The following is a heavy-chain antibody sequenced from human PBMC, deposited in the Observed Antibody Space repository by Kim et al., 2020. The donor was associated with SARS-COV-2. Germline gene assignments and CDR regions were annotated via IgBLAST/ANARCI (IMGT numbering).Heavy chain of an antibody. J-gene: IGHJ4*02. V-gene: IGHV4-39*01. D-gene: IGHD3-22*01. Sequence: SQTLSLTCTVSGGSISSSSYYWGWIRQPPGKGLEWIGSIYYSGSTYYNPSLKSRVTISVDTSKNQFSLKLSSVTAADTAVYYCARHGTTYDSSGPLGYWGQGTLVTVSS. CDR3: ARHGTTYDSSGPLGY. CDR1: GGSISSSSYY. CDR2: IYYSGST.